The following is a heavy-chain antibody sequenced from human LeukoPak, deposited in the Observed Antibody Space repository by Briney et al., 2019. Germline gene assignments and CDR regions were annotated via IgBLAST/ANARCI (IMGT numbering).Heavy chain of an antibody. Sequence: GESLKISCKGSGYSFSTYWIGWVRQMPGKGLEWMGITYPSNSDTRYSPSFQGQVTISVDKSISTAYLQWSSLKASDTAMYYCAVRGRPSGGVIEYYFDYWGQGTLVTVSS. J-gene: IGHJ4*02. V-gene: IGHV5-51*01. CDR1: GYSFSTYW. CDR2: TYPSNSDT. CDR3: AVRGRPSGGVIEYYFDY. D-gene: IGHD3-16*02.